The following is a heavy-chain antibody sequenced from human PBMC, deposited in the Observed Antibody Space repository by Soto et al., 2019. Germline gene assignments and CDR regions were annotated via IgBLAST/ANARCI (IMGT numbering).Heavy chain of an antibody. CDR1: GGTFSSYA. D-gene: IGHD5-12*01. J-gene: IGHJ6*02. V-gene: IGHV1-69*01. Sequence: QVQLVQSGAEVKKPGSSVKVSCKASGGTFSSYAISWVRQAPGQGLEWMGGIIPIFGTANYAQKFQGRVTITADESTSTAYMELSSLRSEDTAVYYCARSFSRGYSGYDQYYYYGMDVWGQGTTVTVSS. CDR3: ARSFSRGYSGYDQYYYYGMDV. CDR2: IIPIFGTA.